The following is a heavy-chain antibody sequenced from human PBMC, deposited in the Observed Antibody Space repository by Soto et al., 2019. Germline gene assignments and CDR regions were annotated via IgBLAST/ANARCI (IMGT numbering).Heavy chain of an antibody. CDR1: GFTFSSYG. CDR3: ARELWFGESLYYYYGMDV. V-gene: IGHV3-33*01. CDR2: IWYDGSNK. D-gene: IGHD3-10*01. Sequence: GGSLRLSCAASGFTFSSYGMHWVRQAPGKGLEWVAVIWYDGSNKYYADSVKGRFTISRDNSKNTLYLQMNSLRAEDTAVYYCARELWFGESLYYYYGMDVWGQGTTVTVSS. J-gene: IGHJ6*02.